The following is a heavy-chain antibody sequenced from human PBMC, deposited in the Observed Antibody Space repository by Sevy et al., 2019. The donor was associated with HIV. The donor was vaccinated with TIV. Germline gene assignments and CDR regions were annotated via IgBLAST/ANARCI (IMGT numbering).Heavy chain of an antibody. V-gene: IGHV3-21*01. J-gene: IGHJ6*02. Sequence: GGSLRLSCAASGFTFSSYSMNWVRQAPGKGLEWVSSISSSSSYIYYADSVKGRFTISRDNAKNSLYLQMNSLRAEDTAVYYWARSLAPSSIAAPYYYGMDVWGQGTTVTVSS. CDR1: GFTFSSYS. CDR2: ISSSSSYI. D-gene: IGHD6-6*01. CDR3: ARSLAPSSIAAPYYYGMDV.